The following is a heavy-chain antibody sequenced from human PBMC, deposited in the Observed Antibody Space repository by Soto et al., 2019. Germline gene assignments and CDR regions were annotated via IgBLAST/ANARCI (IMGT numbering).Heavy chain of an antibody. V-gene: IGHV3-53*04. Sequence: GGSLRLSCAASGFTFSDYYMNWVRQAPGKGLEWVSVIYSGGSTYYADSVKGRFTISRHNSKNTLYLQMNSLRAEDTAVYYCARAHINYYDSSGYYFDYWGQGTLVTVSS. CDR3: ARAHINYYDSSGYYFDY. CDR1: GFTFSDYY. D-gene: IGHD3-22*01. J-gene: IGHJ4*02. CDR2: IYSGGST.